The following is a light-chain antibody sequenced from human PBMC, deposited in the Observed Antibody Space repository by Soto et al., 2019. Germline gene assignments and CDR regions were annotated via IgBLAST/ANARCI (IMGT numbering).Light chain of an antibody. V-gene: IGLV4-69*01. CDR3: QTWGNGIVV. J-gene: IGLJ2*01. Sequence: QPVLTQSPSASASLGASVKFTCTLSSEHSSYAIAWHQQQPEKGPRYLMKLNSDGSHNKGDGIPDRFSGSSSGAERYLTISSLQSEDEADYYCQTWGNGIVVFGGGTKLTVL. CDR1: SEHSSYA. CDR2: LNSDGSH.